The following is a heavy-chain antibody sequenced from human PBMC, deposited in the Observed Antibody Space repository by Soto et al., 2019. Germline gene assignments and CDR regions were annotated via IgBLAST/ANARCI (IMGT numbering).Heavy chain of an antibody. V-gene: IGHV1-24*01. D-gene: IGHD5-12*01. J-gene: IGHJ4*02. CDR3: ATCYSGYYLLLLDF. Sequence: QVHLVQSGAEVKKPGASVKVSCKVYGYTLSELCRHWVRQAPGKGLEWMGTFDPAHGERSYSQSFQGRVTMTEDTSTDTADLDLRNLRSEDTAMYDCATCYSGYYLLLLDFWGQGTLVAVYS. CDR1: GYTLSELC. CDR2: FDPAHGER.